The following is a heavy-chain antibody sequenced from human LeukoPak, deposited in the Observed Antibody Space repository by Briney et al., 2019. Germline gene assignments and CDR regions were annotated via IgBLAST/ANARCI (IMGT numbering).Heavy chain of an antibody. V-gene: IGHV4-31*03. J-gene: IGHJ4*02. Sequence: SETLSLTCNVSGGSISSGGSRWSWIRQHPGKGLKWIGYIYYSGSTYYNPSLESRLTMSVDTSKNQFSLHLTSVTAADTAVYYCARDWGTYFDYWGQGTLVTVSS. CDR2: IYYSGST. CDR3: ARDWGTYFDY. D-gene: IGHD7-27*01. CDR1: GGSISSGGSR.